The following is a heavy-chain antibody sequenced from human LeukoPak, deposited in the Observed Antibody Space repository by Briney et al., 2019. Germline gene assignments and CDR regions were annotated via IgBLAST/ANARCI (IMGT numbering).Heavy chain of an antibody. V-gene: IGHV3-30*02. CDR2: IRYDGSNK. J-gene: IGHJ4*02. CDR3: AKDRQGSQSSGEDY. Sequence: GGSLRLSCAASGFTFSSYAMHWVRQAPGKGLEWVAPIRYDGSNKYYADSVQGRFTISRDNSNNTLYLQMNSLRAEDTAVYYCAKDRQGSQSSGEDYWGQGTLVTVSS. D-gene: IGHD7-27*01. CDR1: GFTFSSYA.